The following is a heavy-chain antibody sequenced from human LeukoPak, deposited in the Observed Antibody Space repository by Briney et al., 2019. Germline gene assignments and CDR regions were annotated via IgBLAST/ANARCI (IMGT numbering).Heavy chain of an antibody. CDR3: ARALDPLYYFDY. J-gene: IGHJ4*02. Sequence: GGSLRLSCEASGFTVSSNCMSWVRQAPGKGLEWVSLIYSDDSTYYADSVKGRFTISRDNSKNTLYLQMNSLRAEDTAVYYCARALDPLYYFDYWGQGTLVTVSS. CDR1: GFTVSSNC. V-gene: IGHV3-53*01. CDR2: IYSDDST.